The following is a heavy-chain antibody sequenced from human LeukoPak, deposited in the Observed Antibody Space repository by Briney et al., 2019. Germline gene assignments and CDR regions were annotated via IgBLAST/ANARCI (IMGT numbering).Heavy chain of an antibody. V-gene: IGHV3-53*01. D-gene: IGHD4/OR15-4a*01. J-gene: IGHJ4*02. CDR1: GLTASSNS. CDR3: ARRAGAYSHPYDY. CDR2: IYSGGST. Sequence: GSLRLSCAASGLTASSNSMSWVRQAPGKGLEWVSFIYSGGSTYYADSVKGRFTISRDNSKNTLYLQMNSLRADDTAVYYCARRAGAYSHPYDYWGQGTLVTVSS.